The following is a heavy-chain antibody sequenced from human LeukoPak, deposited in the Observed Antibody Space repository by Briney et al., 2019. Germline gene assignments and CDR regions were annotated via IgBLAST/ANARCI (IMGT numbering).Heavy chain of an antibody. D-gene: IGHD4-17*01. CDR2: ISGSGGST. J-gene: IGHJ6*02. CDR1: GFTFSSYA. V-gene: IGHV3-23*01. CDR3: AKLPSGGDYYYYYYGMDV. Sequence: GGSLRLSCAASGFTFSSYAMSWVRQAPGKGLEWVSAISGSGGSTYYADSVKGRFTISRDNSKNTLYLQMNSLRAEDTAVYYCAKLPSGGDYYYYYYGMDVWGQGTTVTVSS.